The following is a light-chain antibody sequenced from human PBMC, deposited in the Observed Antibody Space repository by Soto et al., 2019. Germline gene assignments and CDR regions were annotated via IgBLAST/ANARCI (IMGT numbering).Light chain of an antibody. CDR2: EAT. CDR1: SNDVGRYNL. Sequence: QSVLTQPASVXXXPEQSITISCTGTSNDVGRYNLVSWYQQHPGKAPKVMIYEATKRPSGVSNRFSGSKSGNTASLTISGLQAEDEADYYCCAYAGSGTVVFGGGTKLTVL. J-gene: IGLJ3*02. V-gene: IGLV2-23*01. CDR3: CAYAGSGTVV.